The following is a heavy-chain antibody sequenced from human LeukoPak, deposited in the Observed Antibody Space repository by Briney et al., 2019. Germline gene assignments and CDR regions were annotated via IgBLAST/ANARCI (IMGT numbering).Heavy chain of an antibody. CDR1: GFTFSSYS. V-gene: IGHV3-23*01. Sequence: PGGSLRLSCAASGFTFSSYSMNWVRQAPGKGLEWVSAISGSGGSTYYADSVKGRFTISRDNSKNTLYLQMNSLRAEDTAVYYCAKYCRGGSCYFGNQDYWGQGTLVTVSS. CDR3: AKYCRGGSCYFGNQDY. J-gene: IGHJ4*02. CDR2: ISGSGGST. D-gene: IGHD2-15*01.